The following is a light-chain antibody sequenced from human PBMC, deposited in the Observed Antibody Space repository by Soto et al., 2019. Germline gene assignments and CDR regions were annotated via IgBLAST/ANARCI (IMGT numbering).Light chain of an antibody. CDR2: DVS. V-gene: IGLV2-14*01. J-gene: IGLJ1*01. CDR1: SSNVGGYNY. CDR3: SSYTSSSTPNDV. Sequence: QSALTQPASVSGSPGQSITISCTGTSSNVGGYNYVSRYQQHPGKAPKLMIYDVSNRPSGVSNRFSGSKSGNTASLTISGLQAEDEADYYCSSYTSSSTPNDVFGTGTKVTVL.